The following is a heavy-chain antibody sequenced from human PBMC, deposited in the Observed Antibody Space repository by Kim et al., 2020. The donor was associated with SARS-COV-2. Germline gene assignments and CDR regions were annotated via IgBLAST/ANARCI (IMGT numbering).Heavy chain of an antibody. D-gene: IGHD2-8*02. J-gene: IGHJ3*01. V-gene: IGHV1-3*01. Sequence: ASVKVSCKASGYIFSIYAFHWVRQAPGQSLEWLGWIKACNGDTRYSPKSQGRVTFTRDTSTSTIFMELSSLQSEDTAVYFCARGIRSSLYWTALDLWGLGTVVTVSS. CDR1: GYIFSIYA. CDR3: ARGIRSSLYWTALDL. CDR2: IKACNGDT.